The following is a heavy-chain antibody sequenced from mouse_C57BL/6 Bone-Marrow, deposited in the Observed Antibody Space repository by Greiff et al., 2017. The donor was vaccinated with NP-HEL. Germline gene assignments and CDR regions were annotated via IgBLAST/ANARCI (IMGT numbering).Heavy chain of an antibody. Sequence: VQLQQSGAELVRPGTSVKMSCKASGYTFTNYWIGWAKQRPGHGLEWIGDIYPGGGYTNYNEKFKGKATLTADKSSSTAYMQFSSLTSEDSAIDYCARCDYGTWFAYWGQGTLVTVSA. V-gene: IGHV1-63*01. CDR2: IYPGGGYT. CDR1: GYTFTNYW. D-gene: IGHD1-2*01. CDR3: ARCDYGTWFAY. J-gene: IGHJ3*01.